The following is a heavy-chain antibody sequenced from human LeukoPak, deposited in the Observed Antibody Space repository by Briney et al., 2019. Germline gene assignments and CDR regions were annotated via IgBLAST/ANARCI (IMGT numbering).Heavy chain of an antibody. V-gene: IGHV4-34*01. CDR1: GGSFSGYY. CDR3: ARGRPHIVVVVAAKPNWFDP. Sequence: PSETLSLTCAVYGGSFSGYYWSWIRQPSGKGLEWIGEINHSGSTNYNPSLKSRVTISVDTSKNQFSLKLSSVTAADTAVYYCARGRPHIVVVVAAKPNWFDPWGQGTLVTVSS. J-gene: IGHJ5*02. D-gene: IGHD2-15*01. CDR2: INHSGST.